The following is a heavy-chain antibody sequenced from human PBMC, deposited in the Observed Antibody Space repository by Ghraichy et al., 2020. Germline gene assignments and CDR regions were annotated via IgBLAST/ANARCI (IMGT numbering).Heavy chain of an antibody. D-gene: IGHD3-22*01. CDR3: ARPDSSGYFDY. J-gene: IGHJ4*02. CDR2: INQDGSEK. V-gene: IGHV3-7*01. Sequence: GGSLRLSCATSGFTFSSYWMSWVRQAPGKGLEWVANINQDGSEKYYVDSVKGRFTISRDNAKNSLYLQMNGLRAEDTAVYYCARPDSSGYFDYWGQGTLVTVSS. CDR1: GFTFSSYW.